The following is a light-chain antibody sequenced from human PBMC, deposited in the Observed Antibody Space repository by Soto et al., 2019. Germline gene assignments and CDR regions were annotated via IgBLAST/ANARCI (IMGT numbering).Light chain of an antibody. CDR3: SSYAGSNNFVA. J-gene: IGLJ2*01. Sequence: QSALTQPPSASGSPGQSVTISCTGTSSDVGGYNYVSWYQQHPGKAPKLMIYEVSRRPSGVPDRFSGSKSGNTASLTVSGLQAEDEADYYCSSYAGSNNFVAIGGGTKLTVL. CDR2: EVS. CDR1: SSDVGGYNY. V-gene: IGLV2-8*01.